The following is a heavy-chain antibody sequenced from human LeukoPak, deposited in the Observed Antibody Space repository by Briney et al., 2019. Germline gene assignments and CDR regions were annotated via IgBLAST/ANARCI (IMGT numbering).Heavy chain of an antibody. CDR2: ISYDGSNK. J-gene: IGHJ5*02. V-gene: IGHV3-30*18. CDR1: GFTFSSYG. CDR3: AKDRWYSGSYGRIDP. Sequence: GGSLRLSCAASGFTFSSYGMHWVRQAPGKGLEWVAVISYDGSNKYYADSVKGRFTISRDNSKNTLYLQMNSLRAEDTAVYYCAKDRWYSGSYGRIDPWGQGTLVTVSS. D-gene: IGHD1-26*01.